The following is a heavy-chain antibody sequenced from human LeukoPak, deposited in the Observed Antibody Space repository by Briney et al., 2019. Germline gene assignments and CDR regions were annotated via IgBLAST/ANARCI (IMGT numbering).Heavy chain of an antibody. CDR1: GFTFSSHA. Sequence: GGSLRLSCAASGFTFSSHAMHWVRQAPGKGLEYVSAISSNGGSTYYANSVKGRFTISRDNSKNTLYLQMGSLRPEDMAVYYCARTPFIVVVPAPPVDIWGQGTMVTVSS. CDR2: ISSNGGST. CDR3: ARTPFIVVVPAPPVDI. J-gene: IGHJ3*02. V-gene: IGHV3-64*01. D-gene: IGHD2-2*01.